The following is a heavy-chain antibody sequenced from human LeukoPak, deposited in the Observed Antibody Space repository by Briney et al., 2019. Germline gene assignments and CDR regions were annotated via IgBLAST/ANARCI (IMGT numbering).Heavy chain of an antibody. J-gene: IGHJ5*02. D-gene: IGHD2-2*01. CDR1: GYTFIAYY. CDR2: INPSSGGT. V-gene: IGHV1-2*02. Sequence: ASVKVSCRASGYTFIAYYMHWVRQAPGQGLEWMGWINPSSGGTNYAQKFQGRVTMTRDTSISTAYMELTRLRSDDTAVYYCARDHQLPLLGWFDPWGQGTLVTVSS. CDR3: ARDHQLPLLGWFDP.